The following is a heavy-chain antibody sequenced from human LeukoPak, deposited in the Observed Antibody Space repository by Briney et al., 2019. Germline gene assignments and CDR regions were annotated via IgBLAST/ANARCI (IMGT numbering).Heavy chain of an antibody. D-gene: IGHD3-10*01. Sequence: SQTLSLTCTVSGGSISSGGYFWSWIRQHPGKGLEWIGYISYSGNTYYNPSLKSRLTISVDTSKNQFSLKLSSVTAADTAVYYCARSFGESYFDYWGQGILVTVSS. J-gene: IGHJ4*02. CDR3: ARSFGESYFDY. V-gene: IGHV4-31*03. CDR2: ISYSGNT. CDR1: GGSISSGGYF.